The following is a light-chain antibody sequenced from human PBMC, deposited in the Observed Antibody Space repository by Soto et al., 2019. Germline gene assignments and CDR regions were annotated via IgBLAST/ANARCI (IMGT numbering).Light chain of an antibody. Sequence: QSVLTQPPSVSAAPGQKVTISCSGSSSNIGNNYVSWYQQLPGTAPKFLIYENNKRPSGIPDRFSGSKSGTSATLGITGLQTGDEADYYCGTWDSSLSADWVFGGGTQLTV. CDR1: SSNIGNNY. CDR3: GTWDSSLSADWV. V-gene: IGLV1-51*02. CDR2: ENN. J-gene: IGLJ3*02.